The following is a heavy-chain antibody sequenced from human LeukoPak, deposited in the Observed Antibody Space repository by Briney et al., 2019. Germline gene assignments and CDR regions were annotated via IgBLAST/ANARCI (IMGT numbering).Heavy chain of an antibody. CDR1: GFSITDWP. V-gene: IGHV3-23*01. J-gene: IGHJ4*02. CDR3: AAGHQNSLEGY. CDR2: IGVRT. Sequence: GGSLRLSCAASGFSITDWPLSWVRQAPGEGLEWVSAIGVRTHYADSVKGRFTISRDGSKSTLYLQMNSLTVEDTAIYFCAAGHQNSLEGYWGQGTLVSVAS. D-gene: IGHD1-1*01.